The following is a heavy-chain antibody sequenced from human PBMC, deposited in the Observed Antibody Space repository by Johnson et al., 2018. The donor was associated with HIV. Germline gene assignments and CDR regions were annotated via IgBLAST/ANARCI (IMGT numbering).Heavy chain of an antibody. V-gene: IGHV3-30-3*01. J-gene: IGHJ3*02. CDR1: GFTFSSYA. D-gene: IGHD1-26*01. CDR2: IAYAGSNK. CDR3: ARQYRNSGSRTGAFDI. Sequence: QVQLVESGGGVVQPGRSLRLSCAASGFTFSSYAMHWVRQAPGKGLEWVAVIAYAGSNKYYADSVKGRFTISKENSKKPLYLKLNSLRAEDTAVYYCARQYRNSGSRTGAFDIWGQGTMVTVSS.